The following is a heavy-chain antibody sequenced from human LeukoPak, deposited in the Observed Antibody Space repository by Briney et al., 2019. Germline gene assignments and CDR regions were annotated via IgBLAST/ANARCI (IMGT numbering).Heavy chain of an antibody. CDR3: ARGFLTSGDYA. D-gene: IGHD4-17*01. Sequence: GGSLRLSCAASGFTFSSYGMSWVRQAPGKGLEWVSYISSSGSTIYYADSVKGRFTISRDNAKNSLYLQMNSLRAEDTAVYYCARGFLTSGDYAWGQGTLVTVSS. CDR1: GFTFSSYG. CDR2: ISSSGSTI. V-gene: IGHV3-48*04. J-gene: IGHJ5*02.